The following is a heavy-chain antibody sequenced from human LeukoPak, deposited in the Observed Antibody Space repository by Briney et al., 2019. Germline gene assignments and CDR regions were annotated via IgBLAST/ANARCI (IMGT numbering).Heavy chain of an antibody. D-gene: IGHD3-22*01. CDR1: GGSISSGSYY. CDR3: ARVTTGGYYNC. Sequence: PSQTLSLTCTVSGGSISSGSYYWSWTRQPPGKGLEWIGRIYTSGSTNYNPSLKSRVTISVDTSKNQFSLKLRSVTAADTAVYYCARVTTGGYYNCWGQGTLVTVSS. J-gene: IGHJ4*02. CDR2: IYTSGST. V-gene: IGHV4-61*02.